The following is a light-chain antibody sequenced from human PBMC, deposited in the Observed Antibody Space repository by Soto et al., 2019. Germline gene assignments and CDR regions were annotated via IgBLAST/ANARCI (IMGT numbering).Light chain of an antibody. Sequence: QSALTQPASVSGSPGQSITISCTGTSSDVGDYNYVSWYQQHPGKAPKLIVYEVSHRLSGVSDRFSGSKSGHTASLTISGLQDDDEADYYCSSSITNNIVGFGGGTKLTVL. CDR1: SSDVGDYNY. J-gene: IGLJ2*01. V-gene: IGLV2-14*01. CDR2: EVS. CDR3: SSSITNNIVG.